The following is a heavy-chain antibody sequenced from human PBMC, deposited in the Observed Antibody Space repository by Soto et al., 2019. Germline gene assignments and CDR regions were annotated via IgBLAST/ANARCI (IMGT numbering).Heavy chain of an antibody. D-gene: IGHD3-9*01. V-gene: IGHV3-53*01. CDR3: ARERDTTGYILRY. CDR1: GFSVSNNY. J-gene: IGHJ4*02. CDR2: IYARGDT. Sequence: GGSLRLSCAASGFSVSNNYMTWVRQAPGKGLEWVSIIYARGDTYYADSVKGRFTISRDNSDNTLYLQMNSLRADDTAMYYCARERDTTGYILRYWGQGTLVTVSS.